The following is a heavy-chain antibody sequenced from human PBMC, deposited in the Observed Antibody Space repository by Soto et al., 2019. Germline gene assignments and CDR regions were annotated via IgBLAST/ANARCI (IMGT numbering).Heavy chain of an antibody. CDR2: IYYSGST. Sequence: QLQASGPGLVKPSETLSLTCTVSGGSISSSSYYWGWIRQPPGKGLEWIGSIYYSGSTYYNPSLKSRVTISVDTSKNQFSLKLSSVTAADTAVYYCARRIAVAGRFDYWGQGTLVTVSS. J-gene: IGHJ4*02. D-gene: IGHD6-19*01. CDR3: ARRIAVAGRFDY. CDR1: GGSISSSSYY. V-gene: IGHV4-39*01.